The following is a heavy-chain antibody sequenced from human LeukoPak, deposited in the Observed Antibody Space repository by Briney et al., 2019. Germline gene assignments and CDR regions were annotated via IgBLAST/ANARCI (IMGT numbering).Heavy chain of an antibody. CDR1: GYTLTGDY. D-gene: IGHD2-15*01. V-gene: IGHV1-2*02. Sequence: ASVKVSCKPSGYTLTGDYMHCVRHAPERGREWVGWINPIIGRADYAQKFQGRVTMTRDTSISTAYMALSRLRSDDTAVYYCAKGPPEYCSGGSCHSGRNWIDPWGQGTLVTASS. J-gene: IGHJ5*02. CDR3: AKGPPEYCSGGSCHSGRNWIDP. CDR2: INPIIGRA.